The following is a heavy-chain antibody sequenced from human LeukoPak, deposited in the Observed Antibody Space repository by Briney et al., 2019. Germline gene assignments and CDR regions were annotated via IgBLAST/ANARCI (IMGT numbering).Heavy chain of an antibody. Sequence: ASVTVSCKASGYTFTSYAMNWVRQAPGQGLEWMGWINTNTGNPTYAQGFTGRFVFSLDTSVSTAYLQISSLKAEDTAVYYCARDLTMVRGVISRWFDPWGQGTLVTVSS. CDR3: ARDLTMVRGVISRWFDP. CDR1: GYTFTSYA. V-gene: IGHV7-4-1*02. J-gene: IGHJ5*02. CDR2: INTNTGNP. D-gene: IGHD3-10*01.